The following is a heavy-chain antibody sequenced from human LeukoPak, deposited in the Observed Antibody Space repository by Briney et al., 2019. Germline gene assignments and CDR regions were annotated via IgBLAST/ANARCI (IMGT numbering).Heavy chain of an antibody. J-gene: IGHJ4*02. CDR1: GYTFTSYG. CDR2: INPNSGGT. CDR3: ARGAGYEAMRCVDY. V-gene: IGHV1-2*02. Sequence: ASVKVSCKASGYTFTSYGISWVRQAPGQGLEWMGWINPNSGGTNYAQKFQGRVTMTRDTSISTAYMELSRLRSDDTAVYYCARGAGYEAMRCVDYWGQGTLVTVSS. D-gene: IGHD5-12*01.